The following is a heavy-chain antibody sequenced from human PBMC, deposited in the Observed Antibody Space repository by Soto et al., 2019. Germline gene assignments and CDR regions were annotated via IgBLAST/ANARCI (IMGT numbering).Heavy chain of an antibody. Sequence: GGSLRLSCAASGFTVSSNYMSWVRQAPGKGLEWVSVIYSGGSTYYADSVKGRFTISRDKSKNTLYLQMNSRRAEDTAVYYCARGRDGVVIFDYWGQGTLVTVSS. CDR3: ARGRDGVVIFDY. CDR2: IYSGGST. J-gene: IGHJ4*02. CDR1: GFTVSSNY. V-gene: IGHV3-53*01. D-gene: IGHD3-3*01.